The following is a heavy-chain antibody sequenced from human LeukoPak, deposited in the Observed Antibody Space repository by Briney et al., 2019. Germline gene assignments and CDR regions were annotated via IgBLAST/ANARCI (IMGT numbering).Heavy chain of an antibody. D-gene: IGHD3-9*01. Sequence: PSETLSLTRTVSGGSISSYYWSWIRQPPGKGLEWIGYIYYSGSTNYNPSLKSRVTISVDTSKNQFSLKLSSVTAADTAVYYCARLGRDYDILTGYYHPPLWGQGTLVTVSS. CDR3: ARLGRDYDILTGYYHPPL. CDR2: IYYSGST. V-gene: IGHV4-59*08. J-gene: IGHJ4*02. CDR1: GGSISSYY.